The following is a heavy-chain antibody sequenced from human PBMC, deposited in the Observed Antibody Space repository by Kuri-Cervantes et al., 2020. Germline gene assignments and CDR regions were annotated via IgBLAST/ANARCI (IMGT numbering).Heavy chain of an antibody. V-gene: IGHV3-11*04. Sequence: GESLKISCAASGFTFSDYYMSWIRQAPGKGLEWVSYISSSGSTIYYADSVKGRFTISRDNAKNSLYLQMNSLRAEGTAVYYCAKDLVRSDGSGSRAFDYWGQGTLVTVSS. CDR2: ISSSGSTI. D-gene: IGHD3-10*01. CDR3: AKDLVRSDGSGSRAFDY. J-gene: IGHJ4*02. CDR1: GFTFSDYY.